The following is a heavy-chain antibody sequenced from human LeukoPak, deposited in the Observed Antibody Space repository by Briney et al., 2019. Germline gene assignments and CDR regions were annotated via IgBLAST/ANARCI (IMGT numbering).Heavy chain of an antibody. CDR2: IYYSGGT. D-gene: IGHD3-16*01. J-gene: IGHJ3*01. CDR3: ARVMITFGGVMD. V-gene: IGHV4-59*08. CDR1: GGSISSYY. Sequence: SETLSLTCTVSGGSISSYYWSWIRQPPGKGLEWIGYIYYSGGTNYNPSLKSRVTISVDTSKNQFSLKLSSVTAADTAVYYCARVMITFGGVMDWGQGTMVTVSS.